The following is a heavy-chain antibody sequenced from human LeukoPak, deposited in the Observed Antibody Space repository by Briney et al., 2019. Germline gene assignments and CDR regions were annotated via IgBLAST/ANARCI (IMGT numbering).Heavy chain of an antibody. CDR2: ISSSGSTI. D-gene: IGHD3/OR15-3a*01. CDR3: ARAMAPWTGGNWFDP. CDR1: EFTFSSYE. V-gene: IGHV3-48*03. Sequence: QSGGSLRLSCAASEFTFSSYEMNWVRQAPGKGLEWVSYISSSGSTIYYADSVKGRFTISRDNAKNSLYLQMNSLRAEDTAVYYCARAMAPWTGGNWFDPWGQGTLVTVSS. J-gene: IGHJ5*02.